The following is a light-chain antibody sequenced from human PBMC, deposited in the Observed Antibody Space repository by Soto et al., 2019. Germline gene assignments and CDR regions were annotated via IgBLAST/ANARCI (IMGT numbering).Light chain of an antibody. J-gene: IGKJ1*01. CDR1: ESIRNN. Sequence: DIQMTQSPSSLSASVGDRVTITCRSSESIRNNLNWYQQKPGKAPKLLLYAASTLQSGVPSRFSGGGSGTEFSLTIGSLQPEDFTTYYCQQTYSTPRGAFGQGTKVEFK. V-gene: IGKV1-39*01. CDR2: AAS. CDR3: QQTYSTPRGA.